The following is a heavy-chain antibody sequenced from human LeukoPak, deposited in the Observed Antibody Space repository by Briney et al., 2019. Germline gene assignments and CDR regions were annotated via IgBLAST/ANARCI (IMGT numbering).Heavy chain of an antibody. V-gene: IGHV1-2*02. D-gene: IGHD1-14*01. Sequence: GASVKVSCKASGHTFTGYYIHWVRQAPGKGLGWLGWNDPNTGGTKYAQKFQGRVTMTRDTSISTAYMELSRLRSDDTAVYYCAREGTTDGFDIWGQGTMVTVSS. CDR2: NDPNTGGT. CDR3: AREGTTDGFDI. J-gene: IGHJ3*02. CDR1: GHTFTGYY.